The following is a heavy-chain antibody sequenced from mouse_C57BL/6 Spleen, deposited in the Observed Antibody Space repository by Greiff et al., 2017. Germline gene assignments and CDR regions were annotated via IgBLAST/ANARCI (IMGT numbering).Heavy chain of an antibody. V-gene: IGHV2-5*01. J-gene: IGHJ4*01. CDR2: IWRGGST. D-gene: IGHD1-1*01. CDR1: GFSLTSYG. Sequence: VQLQQSGPGLVQPSQSLSITCTVSGFSLTSYGVHWVRQSPGKGLEWLGVIWRGGSTDYNAAFMSRLGITKDNSKSQVFFKMNSRQADDTAIYYGAKKDYGSSYGAMDDWGKGTSVTVSS. CDR3: AKKDYGSSYGAMDD.